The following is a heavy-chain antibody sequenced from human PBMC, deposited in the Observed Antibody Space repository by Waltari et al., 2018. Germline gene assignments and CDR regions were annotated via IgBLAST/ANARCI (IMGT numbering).Heavy chain of an antibody. CDR3: ARLSEITL. CDR2: IYYSGST. V-gene: IGHV4-39*01. Sequence: VQLVESGGGLVQPGGSLRLSCAASGFTFSSYAMSWVRQAPGKGLEWIGSIYYSGSTYYNPSLKSRVTISVDTSKNQFSLKLSSVTTADTAVYYCARLSEITLWGQGTLVTVSS. CDR1: GFTFSSYA. J-gene: IGHJ4*02. D-gene: IGHD3-16*01.